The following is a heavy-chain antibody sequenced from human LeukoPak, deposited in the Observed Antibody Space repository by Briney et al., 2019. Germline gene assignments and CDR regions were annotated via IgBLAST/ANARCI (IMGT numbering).Heavy chain of an antibody. CDR2: ISWNSGSI. J-gene: IGHJ1*01. Sequence: GGSLRLSCAASGFTFDDYAMHWVRQAPGKGLGWVSGISWNSGSIGYADSVKGRFTISRDNAKNSLYLQMNSLRAEDTALYYCARTTMVRGVIIWGYFQHWGQGTLVTVSS. CDR1: GFTFDDYA. D-gene: IGHD3-10*01. CDR3: ARTTMVRGVIIWGYFQH. V-gene: IGHV3-9*01.